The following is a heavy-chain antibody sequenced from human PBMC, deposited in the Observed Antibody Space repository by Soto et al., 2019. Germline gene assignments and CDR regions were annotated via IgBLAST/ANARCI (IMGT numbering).Heavy chain of an antibody. CDR2: IYDIETI. Sequence: QVQLQESGPGLVKPSQTLSLTCTVSGGSITSGDYPWSWIRQPQGKGLEWIGSIYDIETIYYNPSLKGRVTISMDTSQNPVSLKLTSVTAADTAVYYCAKTFPWAFDIWGQGTIVTVSS. CDR3: AKTFPWAFDI. D-gene: IGHD2-21*01. J-gene: IGHJ3*02. CDR1: GGSITSGDYP. V-gene: IGHV4-30-4*01.